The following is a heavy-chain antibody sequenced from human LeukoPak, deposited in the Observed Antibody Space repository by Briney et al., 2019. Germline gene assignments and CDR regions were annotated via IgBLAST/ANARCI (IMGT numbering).Heavy chain of an antibody. CDR2: INPNGGGT. D-gene: IGHD3-22*01. CDR1: GYTFTIYG. J-gene: IGHJ4*02. Sequence: ASVKVSCKASGYTFTIYGVSWVRQAPGQGLEWMGWINPNGGGTNYAQKFQGRVTMTRDTSISTAYMELSRLRSDDTAVYYCARGTYYYDSSGYYHFDYWGQGTLVTVSS. V-gene: IGHV1-2*02. CDR3: ARGTYYYDSSGYYHFDY.